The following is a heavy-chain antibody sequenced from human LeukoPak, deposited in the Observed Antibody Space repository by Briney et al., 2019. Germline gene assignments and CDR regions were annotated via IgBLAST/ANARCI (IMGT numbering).Heavy chain of an antibody. CDR1: GGSISSGGYY. D-gene: IGHD2-2*01. Sequence: PSETLSLTCSVSGGSISSGGYYWSWIRQPPGKGLEWIGYIYHSGSTYYNPSLKSRVTISVDRSKNQFSLKLSSVTAADTAVYYCARARPAAAFDYWGQGTLVTVSS. J-gene: IGHJ4*02. CDR2: IYHSGST. CDR3: ARARPAAAFDY. V-gene: IGHV4-30-2*01.